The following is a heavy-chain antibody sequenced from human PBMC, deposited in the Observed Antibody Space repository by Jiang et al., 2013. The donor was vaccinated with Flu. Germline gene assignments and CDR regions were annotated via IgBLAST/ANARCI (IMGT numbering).Heavy chain of an antibody. CDR3: ARGAAVAGFDY. Sequence: TISRHNSKNTLYLQMNSLRAEDTAVYYCARGAAVAGFDYWGQGTLVTVSS. D-gene: IGHD6-19*01. J-gene: IGHJ4*02. V-gene: IGHV3-53*04.